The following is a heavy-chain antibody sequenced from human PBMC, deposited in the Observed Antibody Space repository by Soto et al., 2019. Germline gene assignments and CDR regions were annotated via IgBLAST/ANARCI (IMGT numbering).Heavy chain of an antibody. CDR1: GYTITSYD. CDR3: ARVVQLWSIYYYYYGMDV. V-gene: IGHV1-8*01. D-gene: IGHD5-18*01. J-gene: IGHJ6*02. Sequence: ASVKVSCKASGYTITSYDINWVRQATGQGLEWMGWMNPNSGNTGYAQKFQGRVTMTRNTSISTAYMELSSLRSEDTAVYYCARVVQLWSIYYYYYGMDVWGQGTTVTVSS. CDR2: MNPNSGNT.